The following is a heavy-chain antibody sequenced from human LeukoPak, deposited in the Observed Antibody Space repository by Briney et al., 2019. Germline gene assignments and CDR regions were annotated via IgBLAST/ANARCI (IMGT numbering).Heavy chain of an antibody. CDR2: IFYSGTT. Sequence: PSETLSLTCTISGGSISTYYWSWIRQPPGKGLEWIGYIFYSGTTYYNPSVNSRVTITMDTSKNQFFLELRSLTAADTAVYYCARDLVPTDYWFDPWGQGTLVTVSS. V-gene: IGHV4-59*01. D-gene: IGHD1-14*01. CDR1: GGSISTYY. J-gene: IGHJ5*02. CDR3: ARDLVPTDYWFDP.